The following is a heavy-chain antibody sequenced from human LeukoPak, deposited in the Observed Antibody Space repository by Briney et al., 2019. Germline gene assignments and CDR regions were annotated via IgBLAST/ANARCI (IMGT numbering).Heavy chain of an antibody. D-gene: IGHD2-15*01. V-gene: IGHV4-39*01. CDR1: GGSISSSSYY. Sequence: PSETLSLTCTVSGGSISSSSYYWGWIRQPPGKGLEWIGSIYYSGSTYYNPSLKSRVTISVDTSKNQFSLKLSSVTAADTAVYYCARQGRDIVVVVAANYYYYYYGMDVWGQGTKVTVSS. CDR2: IYYSGST. CDR3: ARQGRDIVVVVAANYYYYYYGMDV. J-gene: IGHJ6*02.